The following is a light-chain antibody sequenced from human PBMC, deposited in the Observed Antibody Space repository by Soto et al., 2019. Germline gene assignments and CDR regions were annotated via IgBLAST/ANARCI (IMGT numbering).Light chain of an antibody. CDR2: GAS. Sequence: EIMMTQSPATLSVSPGERATLSYWASQSVSRSLAWYQQKPGQAPRLLVYGASTRATGIPARFSGSGSGTEFTLTISSLQSEDFAVYYCQQYINWPPRYTFGQGTKLEIK. CDR1: QSVSRS. CDR3: QQYINWPPRYT. V-gene: IGKV3-15*01. J-gene: IGKJ2*01.